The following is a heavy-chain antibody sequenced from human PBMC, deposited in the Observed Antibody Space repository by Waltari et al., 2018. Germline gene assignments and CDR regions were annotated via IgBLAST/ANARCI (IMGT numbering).Heavy chain of an antibody. CDR1: GYTFTSYG. Sequence: QVQLVQSGAEVKKPGASVKVSCKASGYTFTSYGISWVRQAPGQGLEWMGWISAYNGNTNYAQKFQGRVTITADKSTSTAYMELSSLRSEDTAVYYCAREGVEMATLYYFDYWGQGTLVTVSS. CDR2: ISAYNGNT. J-gene: IGHJ4*02. CDR3: AREGVEMATLYYFDY. V-gene: IGHV1-18*01. D-gene: IGHD2-15*01.